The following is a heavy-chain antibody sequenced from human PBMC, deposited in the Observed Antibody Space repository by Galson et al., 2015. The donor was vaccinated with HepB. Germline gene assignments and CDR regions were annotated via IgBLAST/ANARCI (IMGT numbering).Heavy chain of an antibody. V-gene: IGHV5-51*01. CDR3: ARIIAVAGILDNYYGMDV. D-gene: IGHD6-19*01. CDR1: GYSFTSYW. J-gene: IGHJ6*02. Sequence: QSGAEVKKPGESLKISCKGSGYSFTSYWIGWVRQMPGKGLEWMGIIYPGDSDTRYSPSFEGQVTISADKSISTAYLQWSSLKASDTAMYYCARIIAVAGILDNYYGMDVWGQGTTVTVPS. CDR2: IYPGDSDT.